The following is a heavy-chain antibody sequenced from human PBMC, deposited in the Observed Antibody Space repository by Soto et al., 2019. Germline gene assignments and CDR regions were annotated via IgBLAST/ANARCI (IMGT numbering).Heavy chain of an antibody. CDR3: ASGASTFGGDWFDP. CDR2: IFYSGST. J-gene: IGHJ5*02. V-gene: IGHV4-39*01. D-gene: IGHD2-2*01. CDR1: GGSISSSSYY. Sequence: SETLSLTCTVSGGSISSSSYYWGWIRHPPGNGLEWIGSIFYSGSTYYNPSLKSRVTISGDTSKNQLSLKLSSVTAADTSVYYCASGASTFGGDWFDPWGQGTLVTVSS.